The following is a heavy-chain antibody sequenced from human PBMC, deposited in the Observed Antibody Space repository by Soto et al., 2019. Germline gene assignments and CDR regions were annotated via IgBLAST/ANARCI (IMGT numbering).Heavy chain of an antibody. CDR2: IYYSGST. CDR3: ARCPDYDSSDNAFDI. V-gene: IGHV4-59*06. Sequence: SETLSLTCTVSGGSISSYYWSWIRQHPGKGLEWIGYIYYSGSTYYNPSLKSRVTISVDTSKNQFSLKLSSVTAADTAVYYCARCPDYDSSDNAFDIWGQGTMVTVSS. D-gene: IGHD3-22*01. CDR1: GGSISSYY. J-gene: IGHJ3*02.